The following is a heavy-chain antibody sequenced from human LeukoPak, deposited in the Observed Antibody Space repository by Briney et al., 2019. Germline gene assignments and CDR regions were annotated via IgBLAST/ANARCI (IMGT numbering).Heavy chain of an antibody. V-gene: IGHV4-59*04. CDR1: GGSISSYY. Sequence: SETLSLTCTVSGGSISSYYWSWIRQPPGKGLEWTGSIYHSGSTYYNPSLKSRVTISVDTSKNQFSLKLSSVTAADTAVYYCARLGYDRLGYCSSTSCSDYWGQGTLVTVSS. D-gene: IGHD2-2*01. J-gene: IGHJ4*02. CDR2: IYHSGST. CDR3: ARLGYDRLGYCSSTSCSDY.